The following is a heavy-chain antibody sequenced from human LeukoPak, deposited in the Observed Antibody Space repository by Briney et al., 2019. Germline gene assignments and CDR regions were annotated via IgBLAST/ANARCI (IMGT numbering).Heavy chain of an antibody. D-gene: IGHD6-13*01. V-gene: IGHV4-31*03. CDR3: ARAGGYGSSWFGSFDY. Sequence: SETLSLTCTVSGGSISSGGYYWSWIRQHPGKGLEWIGYSYYSGSTYYNPSLKSRVTISVDTSKNQFSLKLSSVTAADTAVYYCARAGGYGSSWFGSFDYWGQGTLVTVSS. CDR2: SYYSGST. CDR1: GGSISSGGYY. J-gene: IGHJ4*02.